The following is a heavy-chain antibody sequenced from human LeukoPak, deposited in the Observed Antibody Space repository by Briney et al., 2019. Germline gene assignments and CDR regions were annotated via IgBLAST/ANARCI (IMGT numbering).Heavy chain of an antibody. Sequence: GASVKVSCKASGGTFSSYAISWVRQAPGQGLEWMGRIIPILGIANYAQKFQGRVTITADKSTSTAYMELSSLRSEDTAVYYCARFHGPASLDYWGQGTLVTVSS. J-gene: IGHJ4*02. CDR1: GGTFSSYA. D-gene: IGHD6-6*01. CDR2: IIPILGIA. V-gene: IGHV1-69*04. CDR3: ARFHGPASLDY.